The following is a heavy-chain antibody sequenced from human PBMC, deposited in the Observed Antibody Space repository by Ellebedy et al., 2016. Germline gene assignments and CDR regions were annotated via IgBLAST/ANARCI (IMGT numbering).Heavy chain of an antibody. Sequence: GESLKISCAASGFSVSTSYMRWVRQAPGKGLEWVSVLYSSGSAYYSDSVKGRFTISRDDASNTLYLEMGSLRVDDTAVYYCARGRNYYDFWGAGDHWGQGTLVTVSS. CDR2: LYSSGSA. D-gene: IGHD3-3*01. V-gene: IGHV3-53*01. CDR3: ARGRNYYDFWGAGDH. CDR1: GFSVSTSY. J-gene: IGHJ5*02.